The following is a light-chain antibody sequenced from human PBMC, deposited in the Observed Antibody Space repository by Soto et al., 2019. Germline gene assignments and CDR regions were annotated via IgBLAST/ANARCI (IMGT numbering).Light chain of an antibody. J-gene: IGLJ3*02. Sequence: QSVLTQPASVCGSPGQSITISCTGTSSDVGGYNYVSWYQQHPGKAPKLMIYDVSNRPSGVSNRFSGSKSGNTASLTISGLQAEDEADYYCRSYTSSSTWVFGGGTQLTVL. CDR1: SSDVGGYNY. CDR3: RSYTSSSTWV. V-gene: IGLV2-14*01. CDR2: DVS.